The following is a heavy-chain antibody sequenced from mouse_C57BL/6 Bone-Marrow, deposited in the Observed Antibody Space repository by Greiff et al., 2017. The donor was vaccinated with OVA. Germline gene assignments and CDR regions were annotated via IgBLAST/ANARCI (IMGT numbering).Heavy chain of an antibody. CDR3: ARWGYYYGSFYAMDY. CDR2: IDPANGNT. J-gene: IGHJ4*01. CDR1: GFNIKNTY. Sequence: VQLKESVAELVRPEASVKLSCTASGFNIKNTYMHWVKQRPEQGLEWIGRIDPANGNTKYAPKFQGKATITADTSSNTAYLQLSSLTSEDTAIYYCARWGYYYGSFYAMDYWGQGTSVTVSS. V-gene: IGHV14-3*01. D-gene: IGHD1-1*01.